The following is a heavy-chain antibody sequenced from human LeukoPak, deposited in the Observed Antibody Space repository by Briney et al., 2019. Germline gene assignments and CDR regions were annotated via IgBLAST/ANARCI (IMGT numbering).Heavy chain of an antibody. J-gene: IGHJ6*02. CDR1: GFTVSSNY. Sequence: GGSLRLSCAASGFTVSSNYMSWVRQAPGKGLEWVSVIYSGGSTYYADSVKGRFTISRDNSKNTLYLQMNSLRAEDTAVYYCARDRYSGYDSAYYYGMDVWGQGTTVTVSS. V-gene: IGHV3-53*01. CDR3: ARDRYSGYDSAYYYGMDV. D-gene: IGHD5-12*01. CDR2: IYSGGST.